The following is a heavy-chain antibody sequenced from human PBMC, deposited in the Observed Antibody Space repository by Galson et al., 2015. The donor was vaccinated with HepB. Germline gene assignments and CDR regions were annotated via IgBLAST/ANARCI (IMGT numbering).Heavy chain of an antibody. CDR1: GYSFTSYW. CDR3: ARQHVGRQYYYYYGMDV. Sequence: QSGAEVKKPGESLKISCKGSGYSFTSYWIGWVRQMPGKGLEWMGIIYPGDSDTRYSPSFQGQVTISADKSISTAYLQWSSLKASDTAMYYCARQHVGRQYYYYYGMDVWGQGTTVTVSS. D-gene: IGHD3-10*01. V-gene: IGHV5-51*01. J-gene: IGHJ6*02. CDR2: IYPGDSDT.